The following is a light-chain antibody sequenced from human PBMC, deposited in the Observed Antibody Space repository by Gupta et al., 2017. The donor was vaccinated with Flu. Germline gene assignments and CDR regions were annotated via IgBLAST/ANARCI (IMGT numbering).Light chain of an antibody. CDR2: DAS. CDR1: QSVSNY. Sequence: IVLTQSPATLSLSPGERATLSCRASQSVSNYFEWYQQKPGRAPRLLIYDASNRATGIPDRFSGSGSGTDFTLTISSLEPEDFAVYYCKHRVGGPTFGEGTKVEMK. CDR3: KHRVGGPT. V-gene: IGKV3-11*01. J-gene: IGKJ4*01.